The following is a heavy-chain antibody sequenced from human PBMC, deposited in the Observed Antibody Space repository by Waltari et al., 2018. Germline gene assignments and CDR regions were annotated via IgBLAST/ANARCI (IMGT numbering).Heavy chain of an antibody. CDR2: IRQDGSET. Sequence: EVQLVESGGGLVQPGGSLRLSCAVSGFTFGTYWMGWVRQTPGKGLEWVANIRQDGSETHYVESVKGRFTISRDNSRNSLYLQMNSLRVEDTALYYCARDKIVGPTIFDSWGQGTLVTVSS. V-gene: IGHV3-7*03. CDR1: GFTFGTYW. J-gene: IGHJ4*02. CDR3: ARDKIVGPTIFDS. D-gene: IGHD1-26*01.